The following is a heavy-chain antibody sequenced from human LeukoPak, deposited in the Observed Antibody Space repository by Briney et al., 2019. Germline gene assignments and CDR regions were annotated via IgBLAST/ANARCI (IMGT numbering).Heavy chain of an antibody. Sequence: SETLSLTCAVYGGSFSGYYWSWIRQPPGKGLGWIGEINHSGSTNYNPSLKSRVTISVDTSKNQFSLKLSSVTAADTAVYYCAGDSGSYFDAFDIWGQGTMVTVSS. J-gene: IGHJ3*02. CDR3: AGDSGSYFDAFDI. CDR2: INHSGST. CDR1: GGSFSGYY. D-gene: IGHD1-26*01. V-gene: IGHV4-34*01.